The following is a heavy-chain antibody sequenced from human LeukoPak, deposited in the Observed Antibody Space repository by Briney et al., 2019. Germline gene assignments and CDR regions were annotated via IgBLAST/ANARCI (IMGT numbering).Heavy chain of an antibody. V-gene: IGHV7-4-1*02. CDR2: INTNTGNP. CDR1: GYTFTSYA. CDR3: ARDGPVVENYYYMDV. Sequence: ASVKVSCKASGYTFTSYAMNWVRQAPGQGLEWMGWINTNTGNPTYAQGFTGRFVFSLDTSVSTAYLQISSLKAEDTAVYYCARDGPVVENYYYMDVWGKGTTVTVSS. J-gene: IGHJ6*03. D-gene: IGHD2-15*01.